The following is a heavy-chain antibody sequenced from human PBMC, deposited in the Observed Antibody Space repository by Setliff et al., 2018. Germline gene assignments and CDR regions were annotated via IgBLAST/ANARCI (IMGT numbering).Heavy chain of an antibody. CDR1: GFTFSSRW. J-gene: IGHJ6*03. CDR2: IKQDGSEE. V-gene: IGHV3-7*01. Sequence: SCVVSGFTFSSRWMGWVRQAPGRGLEWVAHIKQDGSEEYYVDSVKGRFTISRDNAKNSLYLQLNSLRAEDTAVYYCARLALTGYDSSGYYYALEYYYYMDVWGKGTTVTVSS. CDR3: ARLALTGYDSSGYYYALEYYYYMDV. D-gene: IGHD3-22*01.